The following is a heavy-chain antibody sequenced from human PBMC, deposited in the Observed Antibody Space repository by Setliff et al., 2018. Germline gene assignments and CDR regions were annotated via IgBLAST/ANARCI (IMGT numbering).Heavy chain of an antibody. V-gene: IGHV1-3*04. J-gene: IGHJ3*02. CDR3: ARIKSSLVRGVISAFDI. CDR2: INTGNGNT. CDR1: GYTFTSYA. D-gene: IGHD3-10*01. Sequence: ASVKVSCKASGYTFTSYAMHWVRQAPGQRLEWMGWINTGNGNTKYSQQFLGRVTITRDTSANTAYMELSSLRSEDTAVYYCARIKSSLVRGVISAFDIWGQGTMVTVSS.